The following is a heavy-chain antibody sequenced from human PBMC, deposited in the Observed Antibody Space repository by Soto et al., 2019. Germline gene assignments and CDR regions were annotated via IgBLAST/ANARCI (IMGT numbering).Heavy chain of an antibody. CDR1: RFSFGSYG. Sequence: GGSLRLSCAASRFSFGSYGIHWVRQAPGKGLEWVAVISNDGTNKYYADSVKGRFTISRDNSKKTLYLQMNSLRTEDTAVYYCAKNNDPRTYFFNGMDVWGQGTTGTVSS. CDR3: AKNNDPRTYFFNGMDV. D-gene: IGHD1-1*01. CDR2: ISNDGTNK. V-gene: IGHV3-30*18. J-gene: IGHJ6*02.